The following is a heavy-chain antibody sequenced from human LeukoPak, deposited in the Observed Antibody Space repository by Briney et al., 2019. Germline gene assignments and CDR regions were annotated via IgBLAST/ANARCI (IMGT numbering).Heavy chain of an antibody. CDR3: VRSSSSKNWFDP. CDR2: INPSGGST. D-gene: IGHD6-6*01. V-gene: IGHV1-46*01. Sequence: ASVKVSCKASGYTFTSYYMHWVRQAPGQGLEWMGIINPSGGSTSYAQKFQGRVTMTRDTSTSTVYMELSSLRSEDTAVYYCVRSSSSKNWFDPWGQGTLVTVSS. CDR1: GYTFTSYY. J-gene: IGHJ5*02.